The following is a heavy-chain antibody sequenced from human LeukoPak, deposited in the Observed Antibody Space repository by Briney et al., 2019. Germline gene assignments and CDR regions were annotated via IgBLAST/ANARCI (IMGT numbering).Heavy chain of an antibody. Sequence: GGSLRLSCAASGFTVSSNYMSWVRQAPGKGLEWVSVIYSGGSTYYADSVKGRFTISRDNSKNTLYLQMNSLRAEDTAAYYCARVGNLGYCSGGSCQPDFDYWGQGTLVTVSS. CDR3: ARVGNLGYCSGGSCQPDFDY. D-gene: IGHD2-15*01. V-gene: IGHV3-66*01. CDR1: GFTVSSNY. J-gene: IGHJ4*02. CDR2: IYSGGST.